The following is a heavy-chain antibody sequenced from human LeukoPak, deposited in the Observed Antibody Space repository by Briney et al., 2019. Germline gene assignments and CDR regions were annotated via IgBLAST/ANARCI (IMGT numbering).Heavy chain of an antibody. CDR3: ARVVYYDSSWREYYFDY. CDR1: GFTVSSNY. Sequence: GGSLRLSCAASGFTVSSNYMSWVRQAPGKGLEWVSVIYSGGSTYYADSVKGRFTISRDNSKNTLYLQMNSLRAEDTAVYYCARVVYYDSSWREYYFDYWGQGTLVTVSS. J-gene: IGHJ4*02. D-gene: IGHD3-22*01. CDR2: IYSGGST. V-gene: IGHV3-66*01.